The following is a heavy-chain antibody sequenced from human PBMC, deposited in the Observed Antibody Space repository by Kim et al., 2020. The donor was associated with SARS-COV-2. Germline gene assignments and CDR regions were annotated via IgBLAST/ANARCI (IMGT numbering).Heavy chain of an antibody. CDR2: ISYDGSNK. Sequence: GGSLRLSCAASGFTFSSYAMHWVRQAPGKGLEWVAVISYDGSNKYYADSVKGRFTISRDNSKNTLYLQMNSLRAEDTAVYYCARGSTSGGMDVWGQGTTVTVSS. V-gene: IGHV3-30*04. D-gene: IGHD3-10*01. CDR3: ARGSTSGGMDV. CDR1: GFTFSSYA. J-gene: IGHJ6*02.